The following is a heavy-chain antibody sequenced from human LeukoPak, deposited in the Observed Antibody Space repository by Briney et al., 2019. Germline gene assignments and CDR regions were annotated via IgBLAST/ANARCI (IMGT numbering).Heavy chain of an antibody. CDR3: ARGLRGSGSYYSSYYFDY. D-gene: IGHD3-10*01. CDR1: GGSFSGYY. J-gene: IGHJ4*02. V-gene: IGHV4-34*01. Sequence: PSETLSLTCAVYGGSFSGYYWSWIRQPPGKGLEWIGEINRSGSTNYNPSLKSRVTISVDTSKNQFSLKLSSVTAADTAVYYCARGLRGSGSYYSSYYFDYWGQGTLVTVSS. CDR2: INRSGST.